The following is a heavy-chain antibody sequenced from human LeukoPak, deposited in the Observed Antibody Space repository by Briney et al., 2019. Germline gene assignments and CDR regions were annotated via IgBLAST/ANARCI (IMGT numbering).Heavy chain of an antibody. CDR1: GDSVSSNSAA. Sequence: SQTLSLTCAISGDSVSSNSAAWNWIRRSPSRGLEWLGRTYYRSKWYNDYAVSVKSRITINPDTSKNQFSLQLNSVTPEDTAVNYCARDESSWFEVGFDPWGQGTLVTVSS. CDR3: ARDESSWFEVGFDP. J-gene: IGHJ5*02. D-gene: IGHD6-13*01. V-gene: IGHV6-1*01. CDR2: TYYRSKWYN.